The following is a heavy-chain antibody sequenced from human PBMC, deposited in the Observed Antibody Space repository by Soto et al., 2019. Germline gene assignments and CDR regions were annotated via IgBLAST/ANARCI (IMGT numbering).Heavy chain of an antibody. J-gene: IGHJ4*02. CDR3: ARVIPYYYALGSRYRAY. Sequence: QVQLVQSGAEVKKPGSSVKVSCKASGGIFRSYAISWVRQAPGQGLEWMGEIIPIFGTADYAQKFQGRVTITADESTSTAYMELSSLRSEDTAVYYCARVIPYYYALGSRYRAYWGQGTLVTVSS. D-gene: IGHD3-10*01. CDR1: GGIFRSYA. CDR2: IIPIFGTA. V-gene: IGHV1-69*12.